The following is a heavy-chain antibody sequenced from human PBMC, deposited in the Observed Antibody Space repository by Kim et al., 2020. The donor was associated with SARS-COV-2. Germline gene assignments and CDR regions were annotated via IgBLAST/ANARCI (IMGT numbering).Heavy chain of an antibody. CDR2: INHSGST. Sequence: SETLSLTCAVYGGSFSGYYWSWIRQPPGKGLEWIGEINHSGSTNYNPSLKSRVTISVDTSKNQFSLKLSSVTAADTAVYYCARVRRTYYYDSSGRTFDYWGQGTLVTVSS. CDR1: GGSFSGYY. CDR3: ARVRRTYYYDSSGRTFDY. J-gene: IGHJ4*02. V-gene: IGHV4-34*01. D-gene: IGHD3-22*01.